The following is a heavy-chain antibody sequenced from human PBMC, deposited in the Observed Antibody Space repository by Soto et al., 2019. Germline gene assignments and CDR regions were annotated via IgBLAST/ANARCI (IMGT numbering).Heavy chain of an antibody. V-gene: IGHV3-30-3*01. CDR3: ARDIDY. Sequence: PGGSLRLSCAASGFTFSSYAMHWVRQAPGKGLEWVAVISYDGSNKYYADSVKGRFTISRDNSKNTLYLQMTSLRAEDTAVYYCARDIDYWGQGTLVTVSS. J-gene: IGHJ4*02. CDR2: ISYDGSNK. CDR1: GFTFSSYA.